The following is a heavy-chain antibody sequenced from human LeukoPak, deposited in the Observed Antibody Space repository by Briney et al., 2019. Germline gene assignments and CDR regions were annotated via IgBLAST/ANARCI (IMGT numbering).Heavy chain of an antibody. D-gene: IGHD6-25*01. CDR3: ARAPGYSSGDY. CDR2: IYYSGST. J-gene: IGHJ4*02. Sequence: SETLSLTCTVSGSSISSSSYYWGWIRQPPGKGLEWIGSIYYSGSTYYNPSLKSRVTISVDTSKNQFSLKLSSVTAADTAVYYCARAPGYSSGDYWGQRTLVTVSS. V-gene: IGHV4-39*01. CDR1: GSSISSSSYY.